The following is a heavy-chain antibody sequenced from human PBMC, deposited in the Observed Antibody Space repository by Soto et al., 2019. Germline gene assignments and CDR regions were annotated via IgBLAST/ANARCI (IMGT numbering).Heavy chain of an antibody. CDR3: ARTEAVVTAIQDNYFYYYGMDV. J-gene: IGHJ6*02. V-gene: IGHV2-70*01. Sequence: PGATLVNRTQTLTLTCTFSRISLCTSGMCVNWIRQPPGKALDWLALIDWDDDKYYSTSLMTSVTISKDTSKNQVVLTMTIMDPVDTATYYCARTEAVVTAIQDNYFYYYGMDVWGQGITVTVSS. CDR1: RISLCTSGMC. D-gene: IGHD2-21*02. CDR2: IDWDDDK.